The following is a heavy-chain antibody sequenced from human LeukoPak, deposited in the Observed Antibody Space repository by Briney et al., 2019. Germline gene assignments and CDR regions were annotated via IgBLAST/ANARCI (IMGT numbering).Heavy chain of an antibody. D-gene: IGHD3-10*01. CDR3: ARAMVRGVIPV. CDR1: GFTLSSYW. J-gene: IGHJ4*02. Sequence: GGSPRLSCAASGFTLSSYWMTWVRQAPGKGLEWVANIKHDGSEAYYVDSVKNRFTISRDNAKNSLYLQMNSLRADDTAMYYCARAMVRGVIPVWGQGTLVIVSS. CDR2: IKHDGSEA. V-gene: IGHV3-7*04.